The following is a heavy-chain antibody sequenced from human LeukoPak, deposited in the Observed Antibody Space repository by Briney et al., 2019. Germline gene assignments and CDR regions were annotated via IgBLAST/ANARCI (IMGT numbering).Heavy chain of an antibody. Sequence: ASVKVSRKASGYTFTGYYMHWVRQAPGQGLEWMGWINPNSGGTNYAQKFQSRVTMTRDTSISTAYMELSRLRSDDTAVYYCAREDCSSTSCYQGNNWFDPWGQGTLVTVSS. CDR1: GYTFTGYY. CDR2: INPNSGGT. V-gene: IGHV1-2*02. J-gene: IGHJ5*02. D-gene: IGHD2-2*01. CDR3: AREDCSSTSCYQGNNWFDP.